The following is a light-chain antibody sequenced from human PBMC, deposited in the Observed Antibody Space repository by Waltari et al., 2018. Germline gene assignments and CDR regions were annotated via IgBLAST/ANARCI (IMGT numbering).Light chain of an antibody. J-gene: IGLJ1*01. CDR1: SSDVGSYNL. CDR2: EVS. CDR3: CSYAGSSTPYV. V-gene: IGLV2-23*02. Sequence: QSALTQPASVSGSPGQSFTIPCTGTSSDVGSYNLVSWYRQHPGKAPKLLIYEVSKRPSGVSNRFSGSKSGNAASLTISGLQAEDEADYYCCSYAGSSTPYVFGTGTKVTVL.